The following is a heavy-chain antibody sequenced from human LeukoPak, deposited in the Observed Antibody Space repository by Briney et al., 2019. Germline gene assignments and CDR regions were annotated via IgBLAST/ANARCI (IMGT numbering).Heavy chain of an antibody. J-gene: IGHJ1*01. CDR1: GLAFKNYW. D-gene: IGHD3-10*01. CDR3: ASTFPYCGDGSCAL. Sequence: GGSLRLSCLGTGLAFKNYWMTWVRQALGKGLEWVANINPDGSVKNYVDAVRGRFSISRDNAKNSLYLQLDSLRADDTAVYYCASTFPYCGDGSCALGGQGTLVIVSS. CDR2: INPDGSVK. V-gene: IGHV3-7*01.